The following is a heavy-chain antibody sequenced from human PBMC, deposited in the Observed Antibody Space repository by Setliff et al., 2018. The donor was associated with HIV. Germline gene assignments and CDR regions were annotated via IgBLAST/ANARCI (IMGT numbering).Heavy chain of an antibody. D-gene: IGHD2-21*02. CDR3: VRQADCGGDCVLGY. CDR1: GGSITNDNNY. Sequence: SETLSLTCSVSGGSITNDNNYWGWIRQSPGKGLEWIGSIYFNGKTYNNPSLQSRVIMSVDRSRSQLSLKLSSVTAADTAVYYCVRQADCGGDCVLGYWGQGTLVTVS. CDR2: IYFNGKT. V-gene: IGHV4-39*01. J-gene: IGHJ4*02.